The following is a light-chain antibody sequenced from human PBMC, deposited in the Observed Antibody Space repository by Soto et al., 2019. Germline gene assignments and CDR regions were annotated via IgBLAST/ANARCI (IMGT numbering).Light chain of an antibody. V-gene: IGLV2-14*01. Sequence: QSVLTQPASVSGSRGQSITISCTGTSSDVGGYNYVSWYQQHPGKAPKLMIYEVSNRPSGVSNRFSGSKYGNAASLTISGLQAEDEADYYCSSYTSSVYVFGTGTKVTVL. J-gene: IGLJ1*01. CDR1: SSDVGGYNY. CDR3: SSYTSSVYV. CDR2: EVS.